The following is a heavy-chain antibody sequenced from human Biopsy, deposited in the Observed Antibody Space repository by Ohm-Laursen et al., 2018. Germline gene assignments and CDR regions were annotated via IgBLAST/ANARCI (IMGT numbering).Heavy chain of an antibody. Sequence: SVTLSLTCTVSSGSFTGHYWIWIRQPPGMGWVWIGHLPYTGYTSYKSSLKRRVTISLDTSRKHFSLRLKCVATADTAVYYCARGSNEYGGLYFPHWGQGTLVTVSS. V-gene: IGHV4-59*11. J-gene: IGHJ1*01. D-gene: IGHD4-23*01. CDR1: SGSFTGHY. CDR2: LPYTGYT. CDR3: ARGSNEYGGLYFPH.